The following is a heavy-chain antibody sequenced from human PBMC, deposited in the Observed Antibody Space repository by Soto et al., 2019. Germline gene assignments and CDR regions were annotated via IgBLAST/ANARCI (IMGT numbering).Heavy chain of an antibody. CDR3: AIRMYSRRWYYLDY. CDR2: ISAST. D-gene: IGHD6-13*01. J-gene: IGHJ4*02. CDR1: GFTVSSYA. V-gene: IGHV3-23*01. Sequence: EMQLLESGGGLVQAGGSLRLSCAASGFTVSSYALNWVRQAPGKGLEWVSGISASTYYADSVKGRFTISRDTSKNTLYLQMNSLRAEDRAIYFCAIRMYSRRWYYLDYWGQGTLVTVSS.